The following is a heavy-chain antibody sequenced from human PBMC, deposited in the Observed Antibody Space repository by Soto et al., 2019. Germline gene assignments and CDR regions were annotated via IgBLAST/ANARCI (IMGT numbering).Heavy chain of an antibody. J-gene: IGHJ4*02. Sequence: QVQLVQSGAEVKKPGSSVKVSCKASGGIFSTYAISWLRQAPGQGLEWMGGIIPLFGTPNYAQRFQGRVTITADEATRTGYMELGRWRSEYTSVYYCARDRDDYGPGNYYTRIDFWGQGTLVTVSS. CDR3: ARDRDDYGPGNYYTRIDF. D-gene: IGHD3-10*01. V-gene: IGHV1-69*01. CDR2: IIPLFGTP. CDR1: GGIFSTYA.